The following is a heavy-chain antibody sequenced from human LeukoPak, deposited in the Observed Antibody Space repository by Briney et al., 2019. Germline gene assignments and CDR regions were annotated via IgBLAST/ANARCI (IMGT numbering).Heavy chain of an antibody. CDR3: AKDIQLSA. D-gene: IGHD5-24*01. V-gene: IGHV3-23*01. CDR1: GFNFNDAA. CDR2: IASSGRNT. Sequence: GGSLRLSCAASGFNFNDAAMTWVRQAPGKGLEWVALIASSGRNTYYTDSVRGRFTISRDNSKNTLSLQMNSLRVEDTAMYYCAKDIQLSAWGLATMVTVSS. J-gene: IGHJ3*01.